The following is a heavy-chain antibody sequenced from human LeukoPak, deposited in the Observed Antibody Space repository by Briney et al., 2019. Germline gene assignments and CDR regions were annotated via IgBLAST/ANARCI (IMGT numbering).Heavy chain of an antibody. D-gene: IGHD5-12*01. V-gene: IGHV2-5*02. CDR1: GFSISTTGLG. CDR3: ARRNALATADPFDF. Sequence: SGPTLVNPTQTLMLTCTFSGFSISTTGLGVGWLRQPPGQAPEWLGLIYWDDDKRYSPSLKTRLTITKDTSKNQVVLTLTNMDPVDTATYYCARRNALATADPFDFWGQGILVTVSS. J-gene: IGHJ4*02. CDR2: IYWDDDK.